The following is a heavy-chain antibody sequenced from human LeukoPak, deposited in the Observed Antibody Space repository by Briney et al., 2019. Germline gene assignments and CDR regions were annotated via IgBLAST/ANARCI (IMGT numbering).Heavy chain of an antibody. Sequence: PSETLPLTCAVYGGSFSGYYWSWIRQPPGKGLEWVGEINHSGSNNYNPSLKSRVTISVDTSKNQFSLKLSSVTAADTALYYCARVWSGYLDYWGQGTLVTVSS. CDR2: INHSGSN. D-gene: IGHD3-3*01. J-gene: IGHJ4*02. V-gene: IGHV4-34*01. CDR3: ARVWSGYLDY. CDR1: GGSFSGYY.